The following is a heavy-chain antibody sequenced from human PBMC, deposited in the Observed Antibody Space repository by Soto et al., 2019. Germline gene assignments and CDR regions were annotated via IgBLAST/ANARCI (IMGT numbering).Heavy chain of an antibody. CDR1: GFTFSSYA. CDR3: ARDLALAGNY. Sequence: GGSLRLSCAASGFTFSSYAMSWVRQTQEKGLEWVSSISSTSSYTHYSDSVKGRFTISRDNANNSLFLQMSSLRAEDTATYYCARDLALAGNYWGQGVLVTVSS. D-gene: IGHD6-19*01. CDR2: ISSTSSYT. J-gene: IGHJ4*02. V-gene: IGHV3-21*01.